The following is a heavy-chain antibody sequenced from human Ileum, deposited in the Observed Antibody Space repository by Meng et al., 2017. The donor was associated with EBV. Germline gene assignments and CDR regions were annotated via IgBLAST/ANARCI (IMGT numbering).Heavy chain of an antibody. J-gene: IGHJ4*02. CDR2: MSYTGSN. CDR1: KGSVSSYSYD. D-gene: IGHD2-21*02. V-gene: IGHV4-61*01. CDR3: ARERGGGDRGIQ. Sequence: HVALQESGAGGGRLLKTLALTCSVSKGSVSSYSYDWTSMRQPPGEGVEWIGDMSYTGSNNCTSTLKGRVTITVDNSKNHFSLKLSSVTAADTAVYYCARERGGGDRGIQWGQGTLVTVSS.